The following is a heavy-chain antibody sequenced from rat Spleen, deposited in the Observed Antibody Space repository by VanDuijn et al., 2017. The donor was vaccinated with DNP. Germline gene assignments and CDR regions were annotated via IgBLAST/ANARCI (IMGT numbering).Heavy chain of an antibody. CDR3: ARDGDRAMDA. Sequence: EVQLVESGGGLVQPGRSLKLSCVASGFTFNNYWMTWIRQVPGKGLEWVASITSSGGSTYYPDSVKGRFTISRDNAKNTLYLQMNSLRSEDTATYYCARDGDRAMDAWGQGTSVTVSS. CDR2: ITSSGGST. CDR1: GFTFNNYW. D-gene: IGHD4-2*01. J-gene: IGHJ4*01. V-gene: IGHV5-31*01.